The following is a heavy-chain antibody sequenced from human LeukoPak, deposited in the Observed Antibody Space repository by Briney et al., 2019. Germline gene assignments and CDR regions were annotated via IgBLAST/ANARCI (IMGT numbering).Heavy chain of an antibody. CDR2: IYYSGST. D-gene: IGHD3-22*01. J-gene: IGHJ6*03. CDR3: ARETYYYDSSGYYPYMDV. V-gene: IGHV4-59*01. CDR1: GGSISSYY. Sequence: PSXXLSLTCTVSGGSISSYYWSWIRQPPGKGLEWIGYIYYSGSTNYNPSLKSRVTISVETSKNQFSLKLSSVTAADTAVYYCARETYYYDSSGYYPYMDVWGKGTTVTVSS.